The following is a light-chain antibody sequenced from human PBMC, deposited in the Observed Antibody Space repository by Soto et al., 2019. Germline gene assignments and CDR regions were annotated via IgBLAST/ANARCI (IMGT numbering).Light chain of an antibody. J-gene: IGLJ2*01. CDR3: QVWDSSSAHQV. CDR2: YDS. Sequence: SYELTQPPSVSVAPGKTARITCGGNNIGSKSVHWYQQKPGQAPVLVIYYDSDRPSGIPERFSGSNSGNTATLTISRVEAGYEADYYCQVWDSSSAHQVFGGGTKLTVL. V-gene: IGLV3-21*04. CDR1: NIGSKS.